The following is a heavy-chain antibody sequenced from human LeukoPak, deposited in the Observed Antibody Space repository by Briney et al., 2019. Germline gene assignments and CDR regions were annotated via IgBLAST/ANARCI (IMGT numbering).Heavy chain of an antibody. CDR3: AGGGSGSYPPGYYYYYYMDV. CDR2: IYYSGST. D-gene: IGHD3-10*01. CDR1: GGSISSGDYY. V-gene: IGHV4-30-4*08. J-gene: IGHJ6*03. Sequence: PSETLSLTCTVSGGSISSGDYYWSWIRQPPGKGLEWIGYIYYSGSTYYNTSLKSRVTISVDTSKNQFSLKLSSVTAADTAVYYCAGGGSGSYPPGYYYYYYMDVWGKGTTVTVSS.